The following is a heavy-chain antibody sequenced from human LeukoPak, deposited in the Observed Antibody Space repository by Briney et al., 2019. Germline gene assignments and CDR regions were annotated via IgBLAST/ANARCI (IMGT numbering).Heavy chain of an antibody. Sequence: GGSLRLSCAASGFTFSSYGMSWVRHAPGKGLELVSAISGSGGSTCYADSVKGRFTISRDNSKNTLYLQMNSVRAEDTGVYYCATRAWGAAGSYYYYYMDVWGKGTTVTISS. V-gene: IGHV3-23*01. J-gene: IGHJ6*03. CDR3: ATRAWGAAGSYYYYYMDV. CDR2: ISGSGGST. D-gene: IGHD6-13*01. CDR1: GFTFSSYG.